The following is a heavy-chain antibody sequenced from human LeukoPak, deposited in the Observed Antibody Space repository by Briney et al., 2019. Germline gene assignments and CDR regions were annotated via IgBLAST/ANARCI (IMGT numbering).Heavy chain of an antibody. CDR3: AKDIVVVPAAMTHFQH. V-gene: IGHV3-23*01. J-gene: IGHJ1*01. CDR2: ISGSGGST. D-gene: IGHD2-2*01. Sequence: PGGSLRLSCAASGFTFISYAMSRVRQAPGKGLEWVSAISGSGGSTYYADSVKGRFTISRDNSKNTLYLQMNSLRAEDTAVYYCAKDIVVVPAAMTHFQHWGQGTLVTVSS. CDR1: GFTFISYA.